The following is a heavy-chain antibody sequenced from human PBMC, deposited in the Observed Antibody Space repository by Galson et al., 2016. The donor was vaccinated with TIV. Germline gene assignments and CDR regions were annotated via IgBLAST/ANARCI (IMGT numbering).Heavy chain of an antibody. Sequence: SVKVSCKASGYTFTNFGISWVRQAPGQGLEWMGWISAYDGNIKYAQRLQGRVTMTTDTPTNTAYMELRSLRSDDTAVYYCAGDSVVPADIYNGMDVWGQGTTVTVSS. CDR2: ISAYDGNI. CDR1: GYTFTNFG. J-gene: IGHJ6*02. V-gene: IGHV1-18*01. CDR3: AGDSVVPADIYNGMDV. D-gene: IGHD2-2*02.